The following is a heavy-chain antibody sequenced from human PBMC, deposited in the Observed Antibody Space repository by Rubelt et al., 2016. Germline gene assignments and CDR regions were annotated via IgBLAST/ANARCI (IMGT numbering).Heavy chain of an antibody. CDR1: GYTFTSYD. V-gene: IGHV1-8*01. Sequence: QVQLVQSGAEVKKPGASVKVSCKASGYTFTSYDINWVRQATGQGLEWMGWMNPNSGNTGYAQKFQGRVTMTRNTSISTAYMELSSLRSEDTAVYYCARGSRYCSSTSCSYYFDYWGQGTLVTVSS. CDR3: ARGSRYCSSTSCSYYFDY. D-gene: IGHD2-2*01. CDR2: MNPNSGNT. J-gene: IGHJ4*02.